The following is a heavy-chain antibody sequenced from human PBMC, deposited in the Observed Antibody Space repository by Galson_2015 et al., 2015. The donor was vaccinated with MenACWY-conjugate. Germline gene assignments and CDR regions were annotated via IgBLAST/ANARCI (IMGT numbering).Heavy chain of an antibody. CDR2: MSYSGSA. CDR3: ARGVNLASMAGY. D-gene: IGHD3-3*02. J-gene: IGHJ4*02. V-gene: IGHV4-59*01. Sequence: PPGKGLEWIGYMSYSGSANYNPSLKSRVTISVDTSKNQFSLTMTSVTAADTAVYYCARGVNLASMAGYWGQGTLVTVSS.